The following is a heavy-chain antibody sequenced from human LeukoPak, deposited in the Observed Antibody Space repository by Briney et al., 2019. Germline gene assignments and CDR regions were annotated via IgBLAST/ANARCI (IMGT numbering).Heavy chain of an antibody. CDR3: ARGQGYCSRGSCPPGWYYYYMDV. D-gene: IGHD2-15*01. Sequence: ASETLSLTCAVYGGSFSSYYWNWIRQPPGKGLEWIGEINHSGSTNYNASLKSRVSISLDTSKNQFSLKMSSVTVADTAVYYCARGQGYCSRGSCPPGWYYYYMDVWDKGTTVTVSS. J-gene: IGHJ6*03. CDR1: GGSFSSYY. V-gene: IGHV4-34*01. CDR2: INHSGST.